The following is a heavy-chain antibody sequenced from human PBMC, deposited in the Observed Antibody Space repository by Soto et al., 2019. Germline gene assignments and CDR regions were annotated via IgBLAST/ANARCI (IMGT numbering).Heavy chain of an antibody. Sequence: PSETLSLTCTVSGGSINNYYWSWILQAPGKGLEWIGYIYDSGSTNYNPSLKSRVTISLDTSKDQFSLQLTSLTAADTAVYYCARSARDYYEFWGQGTLVTVSS. V-gene: IGHV4-59*01. J-gene: IGHJ4*02. CDR1: GGSINNYY. CDR3: ARSARDYYEF. CDR2: IYDSGST.